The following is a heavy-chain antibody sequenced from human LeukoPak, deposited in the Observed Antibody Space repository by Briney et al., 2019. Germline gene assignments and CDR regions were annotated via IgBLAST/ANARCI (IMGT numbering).Heavy chain of an antibody. CDR2: ITSSGSTI. V-gene: IGHV3-48*03. J-gene: IGHJ4*02. CDR3: ARVTFNSFDY. Sequence: GGSLRLSCAASGFTFSSYEMNWVRQAPGKGLEWVSYITSSGSTIYYADSVKGQFTISRDNAKNSLYLQMNSLRADDTAVYYRARVTFNSFDYWGQGTLVTVSS. CDR1: GFTFSSYE. D-gene: IGHD4-23*01.